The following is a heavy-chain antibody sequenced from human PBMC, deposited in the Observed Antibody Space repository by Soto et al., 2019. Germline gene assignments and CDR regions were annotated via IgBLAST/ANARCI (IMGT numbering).Heavy chain of an antibody. CDR1: GYSFTSYW. CDR2: IYPGDSDT. V-gene: IGHV5-51*01. CDR3: AGGGVRGVITRTRDYYGMDV. D-gene: IGHD3-10*01. Sequence: GESLKISCKGSGYSFTSYWIGWVRQMPGKGLEWMGIIYPGDSDTRYSPSFQGQVTISADKSISTAYLQWSSLKASDTAMYYYAGGGVRGVITRTRDYYGMDVWGQGTTVTVSS. J-gene: IGHJ6*02.